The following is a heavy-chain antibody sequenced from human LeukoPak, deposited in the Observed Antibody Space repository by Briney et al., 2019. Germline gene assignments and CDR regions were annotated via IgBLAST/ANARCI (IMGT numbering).Heavy chain of an antibody. CDR3: ARRAEMTLDGLENWFDA. V-gene: IGHV4-59*01. CDR2: FHSSGGT. CDR1: GASMSRYY. Sequence: SETLSLTCSVSGASMSRYYWNWIRQPPGKGLEWIGFFHSSGGTIYNPSLENRATISIDTTRNQFSLKLTSVTPADTAVYFCARRAEMTLDGLENWFDAWGQGTLVTVSS. J-gene: IGHJ5*02. D-gene: IGHD4/OR15-4a*01.